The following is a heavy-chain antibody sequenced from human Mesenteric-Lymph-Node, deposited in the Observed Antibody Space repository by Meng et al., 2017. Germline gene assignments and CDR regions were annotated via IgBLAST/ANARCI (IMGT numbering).Heavy chain of an antibody. Sequence: GESLKISCAASGFTFSSYAMHWVRQAPGKGLEWVAVISYDGSNKYYADSVKGRFTISRDNSKNTLYLQMNSLRAEDTAVYYCAREDGYSYGYYFDYWGQGTLVTVSS. D-gene: IGHD5-18*01. V-gene: IGHV3-30*04. CDR2: ISYDGSNK. J-gene: IGHJ4*02. CDR3: AREDGYSYGYYFDY. CDR1: GFTFSSYA.